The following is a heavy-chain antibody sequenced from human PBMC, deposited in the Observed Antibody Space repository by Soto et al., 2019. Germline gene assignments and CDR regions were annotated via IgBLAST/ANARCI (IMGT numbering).Heavy chain of an antibody. CDR1: GGTFSSFA. J-gene: IGHJ4*02. CDR2: IIPIFGTI. CDR3: ARDRGPSGTTFFDY. Sequence: ASVKVSCKASGGTFSSFAISWVRQAPGQGLEWMGAIIPIFGTIKYAQKFQGRVTITADESTSTAYMELSSLSSEDTAVYYCARDRGPSGTTFFDYWSQGTLVTLL. V-gene: IGHV1-69*13. D-gene: IGHD1-7*01.